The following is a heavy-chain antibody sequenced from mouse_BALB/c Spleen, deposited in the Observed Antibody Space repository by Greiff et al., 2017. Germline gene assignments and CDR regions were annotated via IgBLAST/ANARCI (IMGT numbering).Heavy chain of an antibody. CDR1: GYSITSDYA. CDR3: AEKVYYGNFYYAMDY. CDR2: ISYSGST. V-gene: IGHV3-2*02. D-gene: IGHD2-1*01. Sequence: VQLKESGPGLVKPSQSLSLTCTVTGYSITSDYAWNWIRQFPGNKLEWMGYISYSGSTSYNPSLKSRISITRDTSKNQFFLQLNSVTTEDTATYYCAEKVYYGNFYYAMDYWGQGTSVTVSS. J-gene: IGHJ4*01.